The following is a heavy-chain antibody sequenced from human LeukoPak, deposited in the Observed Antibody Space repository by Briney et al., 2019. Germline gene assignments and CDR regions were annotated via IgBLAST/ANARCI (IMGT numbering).Heavy chain of an antibody. CDR2: INPNSGGT. Sequence: ASVKVSFKASGYTFTGYYMHWERQAPGQGLEWMGWINPNSGGTNYAQKFQGRVTMTRDTSISTAYMELSRLRSDDTAVYYCAREEHWIDDHYFDYWGQGTLVTVSS. CDR1: GYTFTGYY. J-gene: IGHJ4*02. CDR3: AREEHWIDDHYFDY. V-gene: IGHV1-2*02. D-gene: IGHD1-1*01.